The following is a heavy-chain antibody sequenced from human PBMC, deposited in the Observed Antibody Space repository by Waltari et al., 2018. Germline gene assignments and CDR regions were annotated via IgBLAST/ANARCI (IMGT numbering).Heavy chain of an antibody. CDR3: AKDKKPSYYYYYMDV. V-gene: IGHV3-9*01. Sequence: EVQLVESGGGLVQPGRSLRLSCAASGFTFDDYAMHWVRQAPGKGLEWVSGISWNSGSIGYADAVKCRFTISRDNAKNSLYLQMNSLRAEDTALYYCAKDKKPSYYYYYMDVWGKGTTVTVSS. CDR1: GFTFDDYA. J-gene: IGHJ6*03. CDR2: ISWNSGSI.